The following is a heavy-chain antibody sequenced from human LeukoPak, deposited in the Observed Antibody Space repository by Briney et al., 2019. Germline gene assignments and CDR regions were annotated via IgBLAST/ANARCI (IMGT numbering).Heavy chain of an antibody. CDR2: IYYSGST. Sequence: PSGTLSLTRTLSRGSISSSSYYCGWIRQPPGKGMEWIGSIYYSGSTYYNPSLKSRVTISVDTSKNQFSLKLSSVTAADTAVYYCARHDREGVSGGRFLFDYWGQGTLVTVSS. V-gene: IGHV4-39*01. J-gene: IGHJ4*02. CDR1: RGSISSSSYY. CDR3: ARHDREGVSGGRFLFDY. D-gene: IGHD2-15*01.